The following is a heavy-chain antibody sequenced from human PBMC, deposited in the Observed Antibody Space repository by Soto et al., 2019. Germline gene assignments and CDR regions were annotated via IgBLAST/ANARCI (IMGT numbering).Heavy chain of an antibody. Sequence: QVQLVESGGGVVQPGRSLRLSCAASGFTFSSYAIHWVRQAPGKGLEWVAVISYDGSNKYYADSVKGRFTISRDNSKNTLYLQMNSLRAEDTAVYYCARDPAGTAMGYNWFDPWGQGTLVTVSS. CDR2: ISYDGSNK. CDR3: ARDPAGTAMGYNWFDP. CDR1: GFTFSSYA. V-gene: IGHV3-30-3*01. D-gene: IGHD5-18*01. J-gene: IGHJ5*02.